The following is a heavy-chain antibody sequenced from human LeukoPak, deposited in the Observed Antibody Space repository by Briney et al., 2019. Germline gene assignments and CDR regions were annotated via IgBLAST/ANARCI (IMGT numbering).Heavy chain of an antibody. V-gene: IGHV1-2*04. Sequence: ASVKVSCKASGYTFTGYYMHWVRQAPGQGLEWMGWINPNSGGTNYAQKFQGWVTMTRDTSISTAYMELSRLRSDDTAVYYCARDLADMDDSRTAFDIWGQGTMVTVSS. D-gene: IGHD2-2*01. CDR1: GYTFTGYY. J-gene: IGHJ3*02. CDR2: INPNSGGT. CDR3: ARDLADMDDSRTAFDI.